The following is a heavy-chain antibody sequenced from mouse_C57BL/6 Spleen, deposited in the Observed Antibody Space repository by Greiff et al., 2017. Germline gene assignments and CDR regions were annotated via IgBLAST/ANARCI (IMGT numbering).Heavy chain of an antibody. Sequence: VQLQQPGAELVMPGASVKLSCKASGYTFTSYWMHWVKQRPGQGLEWIGEIDPSDSYTNYNQKFKGKSTLTVDKSSSTAYMQLSSLTSEDSTVYYCALIYDCYFAYWGQGTLVTVSA. CDR1: GYTFTSYW. V-gene: IGHV1-69*01. D-gene: IGHD2-3*01. J-gene: IGHJ3*01. CDR2: IDPSDSYT. CDR3: ALIYDCYFAY.